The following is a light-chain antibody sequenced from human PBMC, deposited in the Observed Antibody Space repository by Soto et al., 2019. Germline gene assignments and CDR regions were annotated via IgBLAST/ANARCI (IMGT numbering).Light chain of an antibody. V-gene: IGKV3-11*01. J-gene: IGKJ5*01. CDR2: DAS. CDR3: QQRSNWPPH. CDR1: QSISSS. Sequence: EIVLTQSPATLSLSPGERATLSCRASQSISSSLAWYQQKPGQAPRLLIYDASNRATGIPARFSGSGSGTDFTLTINSLEPEDFAVYYCQQRSNWPPHFGQGTRLEIK.